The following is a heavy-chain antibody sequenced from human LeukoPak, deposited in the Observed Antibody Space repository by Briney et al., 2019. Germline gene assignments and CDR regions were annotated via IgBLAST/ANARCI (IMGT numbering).Heavy chain of an antibody. J-gene: IGHJ6*03. D-gene: IGHD4-17*01. CDR3: ATFDYGDYYYYMDV. V-gene: IGHV7-4-1*02. CDR2: INTNTGNP. Sequence: ASVKVSCKASGYTFTSYAMIWVRQAPGQGLGWMGWINTNTGNPTYAQGFTGRFVFSLDTSVSTAYLQISSLKAEDTAVYYCATFDYGDYYYYMDVWGKGTTVTVSS. CDR1: GYTFTSYA.